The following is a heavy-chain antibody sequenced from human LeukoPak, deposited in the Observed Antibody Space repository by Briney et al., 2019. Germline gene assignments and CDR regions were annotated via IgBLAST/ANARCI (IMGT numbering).Heavy chain of an antibody. Sequence: SETLSLTCTVSGGSISSYYWSWIRQPPGKGLEWIGYIYYSGITNYNPSLKSRVTISVDTSKNQFSLKLSSVTAADTAVYYCASRGDGSGSYYNAAFDIWGQGTMVTVSS. D-gene: IGHD3-10*01. J-gene: IGHJ3*02. CDR3: ASRGDGSGSYYNAAFDI. CDR2: IYYSGIT. V-gene: IGHV4-59*01. CDR1: GGSISSYY.